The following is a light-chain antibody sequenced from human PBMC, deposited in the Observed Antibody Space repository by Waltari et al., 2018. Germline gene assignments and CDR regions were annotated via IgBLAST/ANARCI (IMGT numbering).Light chain of an antibody. CDR1: SSDVGGYKY. J-gene: IGLJ1*01. Sequence: QSALTQPRSVSGSPGQSVTISCTRTSSDVGGYKYFSWYQHHPGKAPKLMIYDVSKRPSGVPDRFSGSKSGNTASLTISGLRAEDEADYYCCSYAGSFYVFGTGTKVTVL. V-gene: IGLV2-11*01. CDR3: CSYAGSFYV. CDR2: DVS.